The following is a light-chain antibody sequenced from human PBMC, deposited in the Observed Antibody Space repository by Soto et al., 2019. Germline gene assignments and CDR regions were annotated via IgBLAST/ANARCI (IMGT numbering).Light chain of an antibody. CDR3: SSYGGSDNNYV. J-gene: IGLJ1*01. V-gene: IGLV2-8*01. Sequence: QSVLTQPPSASGSLGQSVTISCTGTSRDVGPYKYVSWYQQYPGKAPKLIIYEVTKRPSGVPDRFSGSKSGNTASLTVSGLQADDEADYYCSSYGGSDNNYVFXTGTKVTVL. CDR2: EVT. CDR1: SRDVGPYKY.